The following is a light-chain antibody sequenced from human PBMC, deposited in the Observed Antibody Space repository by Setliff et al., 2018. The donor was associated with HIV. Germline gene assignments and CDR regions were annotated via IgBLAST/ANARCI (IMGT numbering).Light chain of an antibody. CDR3: QVWDSSSDQPV. CDR1: NIGSKS. V-gene: IGLV3-21*03. CDR2: DNS. J-gene: IGLJ1*01. Sequence: SYELAQPPSVSVAPGKAARITCGGNNIGSKSVHWYQQKPGQAPVLVVYDNSDRPSGIPERFSGSKSGNTATLTISRVEAGDEADYYCQVWDSSSDQPVFGTGTKVTVL.